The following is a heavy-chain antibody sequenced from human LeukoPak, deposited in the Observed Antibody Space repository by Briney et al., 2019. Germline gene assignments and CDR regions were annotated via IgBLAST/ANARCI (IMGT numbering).Heavy chain of an antibody. Sequence: ASVKVSCKASGYTFISYGISWVRQAPGQGLEWMGWISPYNGDTKYAHEVQGRATVTTDTSTSTDYMELRSLRSDDTALYFCARSNWEKTGGGFDVWGQGTMVTVSS. D-gene: IGHD1-1*01. V-gene: IGHV1-18*01. J-gene: IGHJ3*01. CDR3: ARSNWEKTGGGFDV. CDR1: GYTFISYG. CDR2: ISPYNGDT.